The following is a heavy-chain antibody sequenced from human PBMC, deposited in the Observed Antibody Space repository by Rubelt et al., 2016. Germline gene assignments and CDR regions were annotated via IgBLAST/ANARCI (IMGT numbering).Heavy chain of an antibody. J-gene: IGHJ4*02. CDR1: GGSFSGYY. CDR3: ARAVAARRRFDY. CDR2: INHSGST. V-gene: IGHV4-34*01. D-gene: IGHD6-19*01. Sequence: QVQLQQWGAGLLKPSETLSLTCAVYGGSFSGYYWSWIRQPPGKGLEWIGEINHSGSTNYNPSLKSRVTISVDTSKNQFSLKLSSVTAADTAVYYCARAVAARRRFDYWGQGTLVTVSS.